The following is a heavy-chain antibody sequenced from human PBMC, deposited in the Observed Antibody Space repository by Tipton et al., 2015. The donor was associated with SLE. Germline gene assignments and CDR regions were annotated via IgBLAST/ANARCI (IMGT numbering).Heavy chain of an antibody. D-gene: IGHD6-13*01. CDR1: GFTFSGSA. Sequence: SLRLSCAASGFTFSGSAMHWVRQAPGKGLEWVAFIRYDGSNKYYADSVKGRFTISRDNSKNTLYLQMNSLRAEDTAVYYCAKVDIAAAGTGFCGQGTLVTVSA. CDR2: IRYDGSNK. CDR3: AKVDIAAAGTGF. V-gene: IGHV3-30*02. J-gene: IGHJ4*02.